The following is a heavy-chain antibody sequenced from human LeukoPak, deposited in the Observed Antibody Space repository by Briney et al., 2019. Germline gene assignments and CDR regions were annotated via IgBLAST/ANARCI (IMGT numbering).Heavy chain of an antibody. CDR3: AIQQLVTAEYFQH. CDR2: ISGSGGST. Sequence: PGGSLRLSCAASGFTLSSYAMSWVRQAPGKGLEWVSAISGSGGSTYYADSVKGRFTISRDNSKNTLYLQMNSLRAEDTAVYYCAIQQLVTAEYFQHWGQGTLVTVSS. D-gene: IGHD6-13*01. J-gene: IGHJ1*01. CDR1: GFTLSSYA. V-gene: IGHV3-23*01.